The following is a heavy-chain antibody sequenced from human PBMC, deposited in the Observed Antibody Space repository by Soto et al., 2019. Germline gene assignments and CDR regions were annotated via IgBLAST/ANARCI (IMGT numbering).Heavy chain of an antibody. Sequence: GESLKISCKGSGYSFTSYWISWVRQMPGKGLEWMGRIDPSDSYTNYSPSFQGHVTISADKSISTAYLQWSSLKASDTAMYYCATHRQVVVPADGCTTPNWLDPWGQGAMVAIYS. CDR3: ATHRQVVVPADGCTTPNWLDP. CDR2: IDPSDSYT. V-gene: IGHV5-10-1*01. CDR1: GYSFTSYW. D-gene: IGHD2-2*01. J-gene: IGHJ5*02.